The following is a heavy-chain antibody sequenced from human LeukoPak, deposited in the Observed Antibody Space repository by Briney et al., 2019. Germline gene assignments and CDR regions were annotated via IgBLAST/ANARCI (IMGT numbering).Heavy chain of an antibody. J-gene: IGHJ5*02. CDR3: ARDQGFGIAALDSWFDP. CDR1: GYKFLSYG. CDR2: ISAYNGHT. Sequence: ASVKVSCKASGYKFLSYGINWARQAPGQGLEWMGWISAYNGHTIYAQQFQGRVTMTTDTYTSTAYMDLRSLRSDDTAVYYCARDQGFGIAALDSWFDPWGQGTLVTVSS. D-gene: IGHD6-13*01. V-gene: IGHV1-18*01.